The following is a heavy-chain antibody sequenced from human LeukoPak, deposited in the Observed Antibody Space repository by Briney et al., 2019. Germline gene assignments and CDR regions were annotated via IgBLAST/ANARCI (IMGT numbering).Heavy chain of an antibody. V-gene: IGHV1-18*01. Sequence: GASVKVSCKASGYTFTSYGISWVRQAPGQGLEWLGWISAYNGNTNYAQKLQGRVTMTTDTSTSTAYMELRSLRSDDTAVYYCARVARPDYDFWSGYLAPWGQGTLVTVSS. CDR1: GYTFTSYG. CDR2: ISAYNGNT. J-gene: IGHJ5*02. D-gene: IGHD3-3*01. CDR3: ARVARPDYDFWSGYLAP.